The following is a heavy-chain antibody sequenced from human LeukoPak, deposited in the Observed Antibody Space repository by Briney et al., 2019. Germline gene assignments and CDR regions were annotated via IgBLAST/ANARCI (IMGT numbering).Heavy chain of an antibody. V-gene: IGHV1-69*05. Sequence: SVKVSCKASGGTFSSYAISWVRQAPGQGLEWMGGIIPIFGTANYAQKFQGRVTITTDESTSTAYVELSSLRSEDTAVYYCARLVYYDSSGYYSLPDYWGQGTLVTVSS. CDR2: IIPIFGTA. CDR3: ARLVYYDSSGYYSLPDY. J-gene: IGHJ4*02. CDR1: GGTFSSYA. D-gene: IGHD3-22*01.